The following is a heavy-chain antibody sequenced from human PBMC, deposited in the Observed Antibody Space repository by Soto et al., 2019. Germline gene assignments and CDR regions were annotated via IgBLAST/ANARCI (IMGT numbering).Heavy chain of an antibody. D-gene: IGHD3-10*01. CDR3: ARIRTFPGYYMDV. CDR1: GRSFSGYY. Sequence: PSETLSLTCAVYGRSFSGYYWSWIRQPPGKGLEWIGEINHSGSTNYNPSLKSRVTISVDTSKNQFSLKLSSVTAADTAVYYCARIRTFPGYYMDVWGKGTTVTVSS. CDR2: INHSGST. J-gene: IGHJ6*03. V-gene: IGHV4-34*01.